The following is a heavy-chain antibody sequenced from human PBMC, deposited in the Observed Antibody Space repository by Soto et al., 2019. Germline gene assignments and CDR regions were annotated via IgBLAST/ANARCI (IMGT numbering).Heavy chain of an antibody. Sequence: EVQLVESGGDLVQPGGSLRLSCTASGFTFSMYWMHWVRQVPGKGPEWVSRISDDGSRADYADSVKGRFTISRDKAKNTLYLEMHVLRADDAAVYYCTRGPRPSSVGTGAFWGQGTPVTVSS. J-gene: IGHJ4*02. CDR2: ISDDGSRA. D-gene: IGHD3-10*01. CDR3: TRGPRPSSVGTGAF. CDR1: GFTFSMYW. V-gene: IGHV3-74*01.